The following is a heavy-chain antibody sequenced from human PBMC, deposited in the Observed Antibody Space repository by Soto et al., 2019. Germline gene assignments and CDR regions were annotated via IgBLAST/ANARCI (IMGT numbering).Heavy chain of an antibody. J-gene: IGHJ6*02. CDR2: ISGSGGST. V-gene: IGHV3-23*01. Sequence: EVQLLESGGGLVQPGGSLRLSCAASGFTFSSYAMSWVRQAPGKGLEWVSAISGSGGSTYYADSVKGRFTISRDNSKNTLYLQMNSLRAEDTAVYYGFRYYDFWSGPENYYYYGMDVWGQGTTVTVSS. CDR1: GFTFSSYA. CDR3: FRYYDFWSGPENYYYYGMDV. D-gene: IGHD3-3*01.